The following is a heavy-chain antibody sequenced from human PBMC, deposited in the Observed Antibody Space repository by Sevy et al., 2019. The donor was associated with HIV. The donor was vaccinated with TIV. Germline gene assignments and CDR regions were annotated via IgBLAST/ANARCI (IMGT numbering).Heavy chain of an antibody. V-gene: IGHV3-74*01. J-gene: IGHJ3*02. CDR1: GLTFSSYW. D-gene: IGHD3-16*01. CDR2: INSDGSST. Sequence: GGSLRLSCAASGLTFSSYWMHWVRQAPGKGLVWVSRINSDGSSTSYADSVKGRFTISRDNAKNTLYLQMNSLRAEDTAVYDCARAAVRGDAFDIWGQGTMVTVSS. CDR3: ARAAVRGDAFDI.